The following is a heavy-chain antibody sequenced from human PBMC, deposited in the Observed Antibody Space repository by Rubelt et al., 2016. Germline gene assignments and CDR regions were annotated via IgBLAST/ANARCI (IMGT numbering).Heavy chain of an antibody. J-gene: IGHJ2*01. V-gene: IGHV4-39*01. Sequence: QLQLQESGPGLVKPSETLSLTCTVSGGSISTSSYYWGWIRQSPGKGLEWIGSVSESGTTHYNPSLKSRVTISVDTSKNQFSLKLGSVTAAYTAVHYCARLLRSYWYFDLWGRGALVTVSS. CDR3: ARLLRSYWYFDL. CDR1: GGSISTSSYY. CDR2: VSESGTT.